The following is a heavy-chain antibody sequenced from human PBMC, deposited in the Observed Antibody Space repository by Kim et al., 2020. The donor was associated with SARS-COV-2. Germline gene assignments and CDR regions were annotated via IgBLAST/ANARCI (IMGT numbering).Heavy chain of an antibody. J-gene: IGHJ5*02. Sequence: WETLSLTCTVSGGSISSSSYYWGWIRQPPGQGLEWIGSFYYSRSTYYNPSLKSRVTISVDTSKNQFSLKLSSVTAADTAVYYCARRLYGSYYPSWFDLWGQGTLVTVSS. CDR3: ARRLYGSYYPSWFDL. D-gene: IGHD1-26*01. CDR2: FYYSRST. CDR1: GGSISSSSYY. V-gene: IGHV4-39*01.